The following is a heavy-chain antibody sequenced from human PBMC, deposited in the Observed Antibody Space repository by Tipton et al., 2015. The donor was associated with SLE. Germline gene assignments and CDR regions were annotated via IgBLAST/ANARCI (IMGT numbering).Heavy chain of an antibody. CDR2: IYYSGST. CDR3: VKCDYYGMDV. V-gene: IGHV4-59*11. CDR1: GGSISSHY. J-gene: IGHJ6*02. Sequence: TLSLTCTVSGGSISSHYWSWIRQPPVKGLEWIGYIYYSGSTNYNPSLKSRVTISVDTSKNQFSLKLSSVTAADTAVYYCVKCDYYGMDVWGQGTTVTVSS.